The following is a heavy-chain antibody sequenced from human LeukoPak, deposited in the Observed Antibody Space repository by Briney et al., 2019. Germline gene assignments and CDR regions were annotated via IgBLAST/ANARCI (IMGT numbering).Heavy chain of an antibody. J-gene: IGHJ4*02. CDR3: ARGQLVVPAAVRY. CDR2: ISWNSGSI. Sequence: GGSLRLSCAASGFTFDDYAMHWVRQAPGKGLEWVSGISWNSGSIGYADSVKGRFTISRDNAKNSLYLQMNSLRAEDTAVYYCARGQLVVPAAVRYWGQGTLVTVSS. D-gene: IGHD2-2*01. V-gene: IGHV3-9*01. CDR1: GFTFDDYA.